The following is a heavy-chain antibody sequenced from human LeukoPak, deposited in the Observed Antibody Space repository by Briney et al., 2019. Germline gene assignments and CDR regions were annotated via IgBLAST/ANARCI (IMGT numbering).Heavy chain of an antibody. V-gene: IGHV4-59*08. J-gene: IGHJ4*02. Sequence: PSETLSLTCSVSGDSVTSYYWSGIRQPPGKGLEWIGYVSSDGTTNYTPSLRNRVIMSVDTAKNHISLSLTSLTAADTAIYYCARLDCTGDGCYNHWGRGTLVTVSS. CDR1: GDSVTSYY. D-gene: IGHD2-8*02. CDR3: ARLDCTGDGCYNH. CDR2: VSSDGTT.